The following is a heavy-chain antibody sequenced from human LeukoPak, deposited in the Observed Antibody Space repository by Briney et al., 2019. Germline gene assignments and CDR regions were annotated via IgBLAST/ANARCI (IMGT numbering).Heavy chain of an antibody. J-gene: IGHJ3*02. D-gene: IGHD2-15*01. V-gene: IGHV4-59*01. CDR3: ARVGYCSGGSCYYAFDI. Sequence: SETLSLTCTVSGGSISSYYWSWIRQPPGKGLEWIGYIYYSGSTNYNPSLKSRVTISVDTSKNQFSLKLSSVTAADTAVYYCARVGYCSGGSCYYAFDIWGQGTMVTVSS. CDR2: IYYSGST. CDR1: GGSISSYY.